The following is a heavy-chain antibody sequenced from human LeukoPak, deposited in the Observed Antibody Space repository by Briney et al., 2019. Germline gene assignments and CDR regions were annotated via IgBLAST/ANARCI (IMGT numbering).Heavy chain of an antibody. CDR3: ARDSRTYSSSSGYDY. J-gene: IGHJ4*02. D-gene: IGHD6-6*01. V-gene: IGHV3-53*01. CDR1: GFTVSSNY. CDR2: IYSGGST. Sequence: GGSLRLSCAAFGFTVSSNYMSWVRQAPGKGLEWVSVIYSGGSTYYADSVKGRFTISRDNSKNTLYLQMNSLRAEDTAVYYCARDSRTYSSSSGYDYWGQGTLVTVSS.